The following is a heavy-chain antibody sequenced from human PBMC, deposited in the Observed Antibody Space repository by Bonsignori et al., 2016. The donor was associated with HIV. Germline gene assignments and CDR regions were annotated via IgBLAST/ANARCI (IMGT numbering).Heavy chain of an antibody. J-gene: IGHJ5*02. CDR2: ISSSGSTI. V-gene: IGHV3-11*01. D-gene: IGHD2-21*01. Sequence: VRQMPGKGLEWVSYISSSGSTIYYADSVKGRFTISRDNAKNSLYLQMNSLRAEDTAVYYCARVAREVVVIAIPYNWFDPWGQGTLGTVSS. CDR3: ARVAREVVVIAIPYNWFDP.